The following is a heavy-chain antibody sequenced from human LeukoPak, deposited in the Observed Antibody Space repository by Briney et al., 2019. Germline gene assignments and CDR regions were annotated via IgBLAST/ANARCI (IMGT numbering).Heavy chain of an antibody. V-gene: IGHV3-48*01. CDR2: ISSSSSTI. J-gene: IGHJ3*02. Sequence: PGGSLRLSCAASGFTFSSYSMNWVRQAPGKGLEWVSYISSSSSTIYYADSVKGRFTISRDNSKNTLYLQMNSLRAEDTAVYYCAREGQWLKNGAFDICGQGTMVTVSS. CDR1: GFTFSSYS. D-gene: IGHD6-19*01. CDR3: AREGQWLKNGAFDI.